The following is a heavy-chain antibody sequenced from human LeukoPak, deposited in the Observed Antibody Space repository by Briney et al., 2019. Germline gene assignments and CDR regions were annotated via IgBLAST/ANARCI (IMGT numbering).Heavy chain of an antibody. CDR2: IYSGGST. D-gene: IGHD2-21*02. Sequence: GGSLRLSCAASGFAVSSNYMSWVRQAPGKGLEWVSVIYSGGSTYYADSVKGRFTISRDNSKNTLYLQMNSLRAEDTAIYYCASVVVTAIRDYWGQGTLVTVSS. CDR1: GFAVSSNY. CDR3: ASVVVTAIRDY. V-gene: IGHV3-53*01. J-gene: IGHJ4*02.